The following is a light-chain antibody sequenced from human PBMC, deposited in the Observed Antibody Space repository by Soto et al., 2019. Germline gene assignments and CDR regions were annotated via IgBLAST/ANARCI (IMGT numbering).Light chain of an antibody. J-gene: IGLJ1*01. V-gene: IGLV2-8*01. CDR1: SSDVGGYNY. CDR2: EVN. Sequence: QSALTQPPSASGSPGQSVTISCTGTSSDVGGYNYVSWYQQHPGKAPKLVIFEVNKRPSGVPDRFSGSKSGNTASLTVSGLQTEDEADYYCNSYAGRNSFVFGTGTKLTVL. CDR3: NSYAGRNSFV.